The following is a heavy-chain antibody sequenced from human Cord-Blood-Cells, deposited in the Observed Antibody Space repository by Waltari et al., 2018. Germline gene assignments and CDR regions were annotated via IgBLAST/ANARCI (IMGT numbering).Heavy chain of an antibody. Sequence: QVQLQQWGAGLLKPSATLSLTCAVYGGSFSGYYWSWIRQPPGKGLEWIGEINHSGSTNYNPSRKSRVTISVDTSKNQFSLKLSSVTAADTAVYYCARVRGAAAGLDYWGQGTLVTVSS. CDR1: GGSFSGYY. D-gene: IGHD6-13*01. CDR2: INHSGST. J-gene: IGHJ4*02. CDR3: ARVRGAAAGLDY. V-gene: IGHV4-34*01.